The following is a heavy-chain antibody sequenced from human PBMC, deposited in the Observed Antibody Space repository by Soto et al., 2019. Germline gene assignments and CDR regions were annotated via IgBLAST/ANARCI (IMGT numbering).Heavy chain of an antibody. D-gene: IGHD5-18*01. CDR3: ARGDTFMVPDY. CDR2: IYYSGST. Sequence: SETLSLTCTVSGGSISSYYWNWIRQPPGKGLEYIGYIYYSGSTNYNPSLQSRVTMSVDTSKNQFSLKLSSVTTADTAVYYCARGDTFMVPDYWGQGTLVTVSS. CDR1: GGSISSYY. V-gene: IGHV4-59*01. J-gene: IGHJ4*02.